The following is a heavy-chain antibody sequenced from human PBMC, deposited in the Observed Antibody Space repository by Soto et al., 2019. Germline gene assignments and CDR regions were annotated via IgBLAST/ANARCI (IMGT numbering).Heavy chain of an antibody. CDR2: INPATGAA. CDR1: GYPVTAYY. CDR3: PRGGGVGVAGSAAFDM. Sequence: QLHLVQSGAVVKKPGASVTVSCSASGYPVTAYYMHWVRQAPGRGLEWMGGINPATGAAKYTQTFQGRVTMTRDPSPSTAFMELSGPPSDDPAVFYCPRGGGVGVAGSAAFDMWGQGTLVTVSS. D-gene: IGHD3-3*01. J-gene: IGHJ3*02. V-gene: IGHV1-2*02.